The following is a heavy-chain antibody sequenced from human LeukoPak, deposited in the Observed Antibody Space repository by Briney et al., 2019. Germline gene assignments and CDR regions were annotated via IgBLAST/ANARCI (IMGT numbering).Heavy chain of an antibody. V-gene: IGHV1-24*01. D-gene: IGHD2-2*01. CDR3: AAVTMGAEYFQH. CDR2: FDPEDGET. J-gene: IGHJ1*01. Sequence: ASVTVSYKVSGYTLTELSMHWVRQAPGKGLEGMGGFDPEDGETIYAQKFQGRVTMTEDTSTDTAYMELSSLRSEDTAVYYCAAVTMGAEYFQHWGQGTLVTVSS. CDR1: GYTLTELS.